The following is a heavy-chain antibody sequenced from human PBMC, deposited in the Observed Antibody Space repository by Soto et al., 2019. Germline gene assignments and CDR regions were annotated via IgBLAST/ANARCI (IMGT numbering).Heavy chain of an antibody. CDR2: IYSSGST. Sequence: QVQLQESGPGVVKPSQTLSLTCIVSGVSISSGDDYWSWIRQPPGKGLEWIGYIYSSGSTYCNPSLMRRATRSADTSKNQFSLELTSVTAADTAVYYCARGGGYDYWGQGALVTVSS. J-gene: IGHJ4*02. D-gene: IGHD3-22*01. CDR3: ARGGGYDY. V-gene: IGHV4-30-4*01. CDR1: GVSISSGDDY.